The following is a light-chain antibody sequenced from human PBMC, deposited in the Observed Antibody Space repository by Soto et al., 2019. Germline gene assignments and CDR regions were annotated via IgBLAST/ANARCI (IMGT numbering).Light chain of an antibody. CDR1: QSISSW. CDR3: QQYNSYWWT. Sequence: DIQMTQSPSTLSASVGDTVTFTCRASQSISSWLAWYQQKPGKAPKLLIYDASSLESGVPSRFSGSGSGTEFTLTISSLQPDDFATYYCQQYNSYWWTFGQGTKVDI. CDR2: DAS. J-gene: IGKJ1*01. V-gene: IGKV1-5*01.